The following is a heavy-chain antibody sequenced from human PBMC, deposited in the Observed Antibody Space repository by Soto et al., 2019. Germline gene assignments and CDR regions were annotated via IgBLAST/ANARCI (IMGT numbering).Heavy chain of an antibody. CDR3: ARRADSGWTTRGGLYYMDV. D-gene: IGHD6-19*01. V-gene: IGHV1-69*13. CDR2: IIPIFGTA. CDR1: GGTFSSYA. Sequence: GASVKVSCKASGGTFSSYAISWVRQAPGQGLEWMGGIIPIFGTANYAQKFQGRVTITADESTSTAYMELSSLRSEDTAVYYCARRADSGWTTRGGLYYMDVWGKGTKVTVSS. J-gene: IGHJ6*03.